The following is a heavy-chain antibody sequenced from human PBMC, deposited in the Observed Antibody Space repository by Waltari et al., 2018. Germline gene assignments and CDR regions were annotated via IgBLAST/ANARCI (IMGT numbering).Heavy chain of an antibody. V-gene: IGHV3-74*01. Sequence: EVQLVESGGGLVQPGGSLRLSCAASGFTFSSHWMYWVRQTPGKGLVWVSGINSDGSSTSYADSVKGRVTISRDNAKNTLYLQMNSLRAEDTAVYYCVRDSSGTYWGQGTLVTVSS. CDR1: GFTFSSHW. CDR2: INSDGSST. J-gene: IGHJ4*02. CDR3: VRDSSGTY. D-gene: IGHD3-22*01.